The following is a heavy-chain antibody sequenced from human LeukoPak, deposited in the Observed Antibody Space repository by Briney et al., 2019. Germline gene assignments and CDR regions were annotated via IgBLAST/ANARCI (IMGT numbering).Heavy chain of an antibody. D-gene: IGHD2-15*01. CDR3: VIVEGTPN. Sequence: VSVTVSCKASGYTFTSYDINWVRQATGQGLEWMGWMNPNRGNTGYAQQFQGRVTMTRNTSISTAYTVLSTLTAEYMAVYYCVIVEGTPNWGQGTLVTVSS. CDR1: GYTFTSYD. CDR2: MNPNRGNT. J-gene: IGHJ4*02. V-gene: IGHV1-8*01.